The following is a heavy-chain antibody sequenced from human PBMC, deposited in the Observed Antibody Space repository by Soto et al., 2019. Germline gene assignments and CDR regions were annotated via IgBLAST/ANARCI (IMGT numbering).Heavy chain of an antibody. Sequence: PSETLSLTCTVSGYSISSGSYWGWIRQPPGKGPEWIASIYHGGTTFYNPSLKSRVTVSVDKSNNQFSLKLRSVTAADTAVYYCAKALFMVVAGSTFDYWGPGTLVTVSS. V-gene: IGHV4-38-2*02. D-gene: IGHD6-19*01. J-gene: IGHJ4*01. CDR1: GYSISSGSY. CDR3: AKALFMVVAGSTFDY. CDR2: IYHGGTT.